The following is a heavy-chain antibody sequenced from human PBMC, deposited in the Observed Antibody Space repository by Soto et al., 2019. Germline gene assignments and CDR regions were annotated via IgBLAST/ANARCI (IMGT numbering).Heavy chain of an antibody. CDR2: LNIAGTI. CDR3: ARDRGEHTSRWFCYFSH. Sequence: ETLSLTCSVSGASISSFNWNWVRQPAVKGPEWVGRLNIAGTINYNPSLKSRITMSMDTSKNQISLHLRSVTAADTAIYYCARDRGEHTSRWFCYFSHWGHGTLVTFSS. J-gene: IGHJ1*01. CDR1: GASISSFN. D-gene: IGHD6-13*01. V-gene: IGHV4-4*07.